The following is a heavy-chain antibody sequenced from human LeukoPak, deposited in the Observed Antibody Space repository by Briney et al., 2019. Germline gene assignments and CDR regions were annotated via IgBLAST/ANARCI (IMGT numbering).Heavy chain of an antibody. CDR3: ASQQLAGVY. Sequence: SVKVSCKASGGTFNSSGISWVRQAPGQGLEWMGGIISFFGAAHYIQKFQGRLTITADESTSTAYMELSSLRSEDTAVYYCASQQLAGVYWGQGTLVTVSS. J-gene: IGHJ4*02. V-gene: IGHV1-69*13. D-gene: IGHD6-6*01. CDR2: IISFFGAA. CDR1: GGTFNSSG.